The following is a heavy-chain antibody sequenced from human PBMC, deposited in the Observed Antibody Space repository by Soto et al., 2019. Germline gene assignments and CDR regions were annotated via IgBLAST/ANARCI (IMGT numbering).Heavy chain of an antibody. D-gene: IGHD2-8*01. CDR3: AKDGGANNGVWEAFDM. CDR2: LVGSGGSI. Sequence: GGSLRLSCAASGFTFSAYAMNWVRQAPGKGLEWVSGLVGSGGSISYAASVRGRFTVSRDNSKNMLFLQMTSLRADDTAVYYSAKDGGANNGVWEAFDMWGQGTKVTVSS. V-gene: IGHV3-23*01. CDR1: GFTFSAYA. J-gene: IGHJ3*02.